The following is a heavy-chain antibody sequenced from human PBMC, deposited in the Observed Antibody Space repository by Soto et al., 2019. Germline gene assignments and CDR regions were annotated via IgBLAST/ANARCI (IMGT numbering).Heavy chain of an antibody. D-gene: IGHD3-16*01. CDR1: GFPLSARGVG. V-gene: IGHV2-5*01. Sequence: SGPTLVNPTQTLTLTCTVSGFPLSARGVGVGWIRQPPGKALEWLAIIYWNDDKRYSPSLKRRLTITKDTSKNQVVLTMTNMGPVDTAKDYYAHPPWGAAPDYWGQGTLVTVSS. CDR3: AHPPWGAAPDY. J-gene: IGHJ4*02. CDR2: IYWNDDK.